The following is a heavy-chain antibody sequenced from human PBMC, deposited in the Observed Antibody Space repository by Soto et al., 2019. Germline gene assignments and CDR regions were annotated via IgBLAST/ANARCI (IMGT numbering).Heavy chain of an antibody. CDR1: GGSISSYY. D-gene: IGHD5-18*01. J-gene: IGHJ2*01. CDR2: IYYSGST. Sequence: QVQLQESGPGLVKPSETLSLTCTVSGGSISSYYWSWIRQPPGKGLEWIGYIYYSGSTNYNPSLRSRVTLSVDTSKNQFSLKLSSVTAADTAVYYCARYATAPYWYFDLWGRGTLVTVSS. V-gene: IGHV4-59*01. CDR3: ARYATAPYWYFDL.